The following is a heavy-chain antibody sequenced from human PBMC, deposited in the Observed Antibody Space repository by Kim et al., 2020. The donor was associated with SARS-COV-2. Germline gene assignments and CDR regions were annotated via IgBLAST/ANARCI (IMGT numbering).Heavy chain of an antibody. CDR3: ARARSGYDYDGFDY. V-gene: IGHV3-30*01. D-gene: IGHD5-12*01. J-gene: IGHJ4*02. Sequence: ADSVKGRFTISRDNSKNTLYLQMNSLRAEDTAVYYCARARSGYDYDGFDYWGQGTLVTVSS.